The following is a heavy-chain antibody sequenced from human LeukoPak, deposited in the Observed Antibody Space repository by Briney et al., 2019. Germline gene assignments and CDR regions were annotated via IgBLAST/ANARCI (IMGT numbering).Heavy chain of an antibody. Sequence: GGSLRLSCAASGFTFNTYGMHWVRQAPGKGPEWVTFIHYDGSNKYYADSVKGRFTISRDNSKNTLYLQMNSLTAEDTAVYYCALRTRGYYSGYWGQGTLVTVSS. J-gene: IGHJ4*02. D-gene: IGHD3-3*01. CDR1: GFTFNTYG. V-gene: IGHV3-30*02. CDR3: ALRTRGYYSGY. CDR2: IHYDGSNK.